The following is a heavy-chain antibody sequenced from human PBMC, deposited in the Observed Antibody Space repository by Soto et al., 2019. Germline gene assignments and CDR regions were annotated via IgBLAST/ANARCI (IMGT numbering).Heavy chain of an antibody. CDR3: AKEGTSGLYYFDY. D-gene: IGHD6-19*01. J-gene: IGHJ4*02. CDR1: GFTFSNYA. Sequence: GGSLRLSCAASGFTFSNYAMSWVRQAPGKGLEWVSIISGSGDSPYYADSVKGRFTISRDNSRNTLYLQMNSLRAGDSAKYYCAKEGTSGLYYFDYWGQGTLVTVSA. CDR2: ISGSGDSP. V-gene: IGHV3-23*01.